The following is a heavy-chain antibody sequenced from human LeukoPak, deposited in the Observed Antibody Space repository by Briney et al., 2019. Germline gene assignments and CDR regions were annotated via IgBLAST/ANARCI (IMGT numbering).Heavy chain of an antibody. CDR3: ASAPSYCSSTSCAHFDY. J-gene: IGHJ4*02. V-gene: IGHV4-30-2*01. CDR2: IYHSGST. CDR1: GGSISSGGYS. D-gene: IGHD2-2*01. Sequence: SETLSLTCAVSGGSISSGGYSWSWIRQPPGKGLEWIGYIYHSGSTYYNPSLKSRVTISVDTSKNQFSLKLSSVTAADTAVYYCASAPSYCSSTSCAHFDYWGQGTLVTVSS.